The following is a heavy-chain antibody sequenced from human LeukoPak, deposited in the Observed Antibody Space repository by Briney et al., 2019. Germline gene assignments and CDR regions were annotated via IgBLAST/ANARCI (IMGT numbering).Heavy chain of an antibody. D-gene: IGHD3-9*01. CDR1: GYTFPGYY. CDR3: ARDVHYDILTGYSTGMDV. J-gene: IGHJ6*02. Sequence: GASVKVSCKASGYTFPGYYIHWVRQAPGQGLEWVGWINPNIGVTNYAQKFQGRVTMTRDTSIYTAYMELSRLRSDDTAVYYCARDVHYDILTGYSTGMDVWGQGTTVTVSS. V-gene: IGHV1-2*02. CDR2: INPNIGVT.